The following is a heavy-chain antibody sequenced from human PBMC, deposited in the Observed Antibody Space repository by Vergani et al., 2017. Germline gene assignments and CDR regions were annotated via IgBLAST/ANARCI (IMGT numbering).Heavy chain of an antibody. D-gene: IGHD6-13*01. V-gene: IGHV3-9*01. CDR2: ISWNSGSI. Sequence: VQLVESGGGVVQPGGSLRLSCAASGFPFSSYGMHWVRQAPGKGLEWVSGISWNSGSIGYADSVKGRFTISRDNAKNSLYLQMNSLRAEDTALYYCAKDSSSSSDGASYYYYYGLDVWGQGTTVTVSS. J-gene: IGHJ6*02. CDR1: GFPFSSYG. CDR3: AKDSSSSSDGASYYYYYGLDV.